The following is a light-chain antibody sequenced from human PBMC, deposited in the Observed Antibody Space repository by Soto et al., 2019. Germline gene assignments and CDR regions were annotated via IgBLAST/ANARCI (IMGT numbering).Light chain of an antibody. CDR3: QQYKSFWT. CDR1: QSLLNSNGYNY. V-gene: IGKV2-28*01. J-gene: IGKJ1*01. CDR2: LGS. Sequence: DIVMTQSPLSLPVTPGEPSSISCSSSQSLLNSNGYNYLDWYLQKPGQSPQLLIYLGSNRASGVPDRFSGSGSGTEFTLTISSLQSEDFATYYCQQYKSFWTFGQGTKVDIK.